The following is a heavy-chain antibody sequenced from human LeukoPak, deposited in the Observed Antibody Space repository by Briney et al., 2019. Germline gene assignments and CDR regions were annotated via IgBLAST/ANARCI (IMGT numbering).Heavy chain of an antibody. Sequence: SETLSLTCAVYGGSFSGYYWSWIRQPPGKGLEWIGEINHSGSTNYNPSLKSRVTISVDTSKNQFSLKLSSVTAADTAVYYCARGRIDYGGKNWFDPWGQGTLVTVSS. CDR2: INHSGST. D-gene: IGHD4-23*01. CDR3: ARGRIDYGGKNWFDP. CDR1: GGSFSGYY. V-gene: IGHV4-34*01. J-gene: IGHJ5*02.